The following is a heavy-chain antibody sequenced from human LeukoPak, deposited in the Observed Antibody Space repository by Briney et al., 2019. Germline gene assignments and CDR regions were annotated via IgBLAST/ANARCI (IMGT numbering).Heavy chain of an antibody. J-gene: IGHJ4*02. Sequence: ASVNVSCKASGYTFTSYDINWVRQATGQGLEWMGWMNPNSGNTGYAQKFQGRVTMTRNTSISTAYMELSSLRSEDTAVYYCARVVEYCSSTSCSLGLDYWGQGTLVTVSS. CDR3: ARVVEYCSSTSCSLGLDY. V-gene: IGHV1-8*01. CDR1: GYTFTSYD. CDR2: MNPNSGNT. D-gene: IGHD2-2*01.